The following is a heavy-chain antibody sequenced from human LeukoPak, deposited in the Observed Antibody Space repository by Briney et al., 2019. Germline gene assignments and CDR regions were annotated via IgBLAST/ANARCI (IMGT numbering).Heavy chain of an antibody. Sequence: GGSLRLSCAASGFTFSSYAMHWVRQAPGKGLEWVAVISYDGSNKYYADSVKGRFAISRDNSKNTLYLQMNSLRAEDTAVYYCARDHYYDSSGYPHPLDYWGQGTLVTVSS. J-gene: IGHJ4*02. CDR2: ISYDGSNK. CDR3: ARDHYYDSSGYPHPLDY. V-gene: IGHV3-30*09. D-gene: IGHD3-22*01. CDR1: GFTFSSYA.